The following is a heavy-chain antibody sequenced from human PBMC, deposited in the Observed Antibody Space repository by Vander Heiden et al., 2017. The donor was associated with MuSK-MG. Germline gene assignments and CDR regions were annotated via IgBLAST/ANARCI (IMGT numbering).Heavy chain of an antibody. J-gene: IGHJ4*02. D-gene: IGHD5-18*01. V-gene: IGHV1-69*01. CDR1: GGTFSSYA. CDR2: IVPIFGTA. Sequence: QVQLVQSGAEVKKPGSSVKVSCKASGGTFSSYAISWVRQAPGQGLEWRGGIVPIFGTATNAKKFQGRGTITADESTGTAYMELGRLGSEDRAVYCCAGGGGGYSYGTFDYWGQGTLVTVSS. CDR3: AGGGGGYSYGTFDY.